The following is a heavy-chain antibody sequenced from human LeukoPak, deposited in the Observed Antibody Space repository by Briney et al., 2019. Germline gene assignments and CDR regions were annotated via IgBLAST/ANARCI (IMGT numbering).Heavy chain of an antibody. CDR2: INTDGSIT. D-gene: IGHD3-10*01. CDR1: GFTFSSYW. J-gene: IGHJ4*02. CDR3: ARDRGPRTGFMVREAYDY. Sequence: PGGSLRLSCAASGFTFSSYWMHWVRQAPGKGLVWVSRINTDGSITNYADSVKGRFSISRDNAKNTLYLQMSSLRAEGTAVYYCARDRGPRTGFMVREAYDYWGQGTLVTVSS. V-gene: IGHV3-74*01.